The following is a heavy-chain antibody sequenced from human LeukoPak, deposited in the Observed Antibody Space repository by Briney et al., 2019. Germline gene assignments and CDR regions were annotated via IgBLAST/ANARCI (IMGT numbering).Heavy chain of an antibody. D-gene: IGHD3-9*01. J-gene: IGHJ4*02. CDR3: ARATGYGIDY. V-gene: IGHV4-59*01. CDR1: GGSISSYY. CDR2: IYYSGST. Sequence: SETLSLTCTVSGGSISSYYWSWIRQPPGKGLEWIGYIYYSGSTNYNPSLKSRVTISVDTSKNQFSLKLSSVTAADTAMYYCARATGYGIDYWGQGTLVTVSS.